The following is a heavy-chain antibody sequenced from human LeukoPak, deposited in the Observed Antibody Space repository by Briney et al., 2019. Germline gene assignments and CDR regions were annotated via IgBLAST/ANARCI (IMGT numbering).Heavy chain of an antibody. CDR2: ISSSSSYI. V-gene: IGHV3-21*01. J-gene: IGHJ4*02. CDR1: GFTFSSDS. Sequence: EGSLRLSCAASGFTFSSDSMNWVRQAPGPGLGGISSISSSSSYIHYADSVKGRFTISRDNTKNSMYLQMNSLRAEDTAVYYCARDRGAEGAYFDFWGQGTLVSVSS. CDR3: ARDRGAEGAYFDF. D-gene: IGHD1-26*01.